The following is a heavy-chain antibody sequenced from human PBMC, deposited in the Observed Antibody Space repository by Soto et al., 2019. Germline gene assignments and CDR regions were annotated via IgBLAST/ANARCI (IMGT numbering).Heavy chain of an antibody. J-gene: IGHJ5*02. CDR1: GASLSSGGYH. Sequence: QVELQESGPRLVKPSQTLSLYCTASGASLSSGGYHWSWIRQHPAKGLEWIGYIYYSGSTYYNPSLRGQLPNPRAGLRNKSSWRMTPVPPATTARNSGARGKTLVPFVTFWEIDRFGWSDPWGQGTLVTVSS. CDR2: IYYSGST. CDR3: ARGKTLVPFVTFWEIDRFGWSDP. D-gene: IGHD3-16*02. V-gene: IGHV4-31*01.